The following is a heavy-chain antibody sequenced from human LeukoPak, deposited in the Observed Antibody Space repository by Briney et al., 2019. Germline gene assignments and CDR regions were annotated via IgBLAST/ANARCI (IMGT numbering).Heavy chain of an antibody. D-gene: IGHD2-2*02. Sequence: GGSLRLSCAASGFSFSSYAMSWVRQAPGKGLEWVSAIGGSGDSTHYADSVKGRFTISRDNSKNTLYLQMNSLRAEDTAVYYCAKAGSSTSCYRNWFDPWGQGTLVTVSS. CDR3: AKAGSSTSCYRNWFDP. CDR1: GFSFSSYA. V-gene: IGHV3-23*01. J-gene: IGHJ5*02. CDR2: IGGSGDST.